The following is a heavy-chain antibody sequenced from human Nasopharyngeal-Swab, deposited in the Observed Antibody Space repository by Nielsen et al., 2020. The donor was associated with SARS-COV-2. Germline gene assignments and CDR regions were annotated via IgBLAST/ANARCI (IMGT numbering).Heavy chain of an antibody. V-gene: IGHV4-4*07. D-gene: IGHD3-10*01. CDR3: ARGRATVTIRITMVRGVTNFDY. J-gene: IGHJ4*02. Sequence: SETLSLTCTVSGGSISSYYWSWIRQPAGKGLEWIGRIYTSGSTNYNPSLKSRVTMSVDTSKNQFSLKLSSVTAADQAVYYCARGRATVTIRITMVRGVTNFDYWGQGTLVTVSS. CDR2: IYTSGST. CDR1: GGSISSYY.